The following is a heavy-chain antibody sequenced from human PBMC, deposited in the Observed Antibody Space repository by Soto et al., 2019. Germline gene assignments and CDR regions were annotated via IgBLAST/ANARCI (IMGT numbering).Heavy chain of an antibody. V-gene: IGHV1-2*04. Sequence: ASVKVSCKASGYTFTGYYMHWARQAPGQGLEWMGWINPNSGGTNYAQKFQGWVTMTRDTSISTAYMELSRLRSDDTAVYYCAREKKRYDFWSGSPLYYYYGMDVWGQGTTVTVSS. CDR3: AREKKRYDFWSGSPLYYYYGMDV. J-gene: IGHJ6*02. D-gene: IGHD3-3*01. CDR2: INPNSGGT. CDR1: GYTFTGYY.